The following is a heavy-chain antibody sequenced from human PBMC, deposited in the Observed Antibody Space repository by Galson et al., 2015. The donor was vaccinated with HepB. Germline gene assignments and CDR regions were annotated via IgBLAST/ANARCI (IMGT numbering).Heavy chain of an antibody. CDR1: GFTFSSYG. V-gene: IGHV3-30*02. CDR2: IRYDGSNK. J-gene: IGHJ1*01. Sequence: SLRLSCAASGFTFSSYGMHWVRQAPGKGLEWVAFIRYDGSNKYYADSVKGRFTISRDNSKNTLYLQMNSLRAEDTAVYYCAKDRKQPTAEYFQHWGQGTLVTVSS. D-gene: IGHD6-13*01. CDR3: AKDRKQPTAEYFQH.